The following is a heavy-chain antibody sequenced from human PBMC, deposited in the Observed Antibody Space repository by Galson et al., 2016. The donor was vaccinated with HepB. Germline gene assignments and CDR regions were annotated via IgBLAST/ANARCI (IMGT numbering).Heavy chain of an antibody. D-gene: IGHD3-10*01. J-gene: IGHJ4*02. Sequence: SLRLSCAASGFTFSSYWMSWVRRAPGKRLECVANIKQDGSEQYYVDSVKGRFTISRDNAKNSMYLQMNSLRAEDTAVYYCAWKGGIYSPWGYWGQGTLVTVSS. CDR2: IKQDGSEQ. CDR3: AWKGGIYSPWGY. V-gene: IGHV3-7*05. CDR1: GFTFSSYW.